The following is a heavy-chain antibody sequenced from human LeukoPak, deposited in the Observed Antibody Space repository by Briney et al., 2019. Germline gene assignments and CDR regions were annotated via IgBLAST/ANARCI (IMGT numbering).Heavy chain of an antibody. J-gene: IGHJ4*02. CDR3: AREDAGYGGAPLDY. Sequence: SVKVSCKASGGTFSSYAISWVRQAPGQGLEWMGRIIPILGITDYAQKFQGRVTITADKSTSTAYMELSSLRSEDTAVYYCAREDAGYGGAPLDYWGQGTLVTVSS. CDR2: IIPILGIT. CDR1: GGTFSSYA. D-gene: IGHD4-23*01. V-gene: IGHV1-69*04.